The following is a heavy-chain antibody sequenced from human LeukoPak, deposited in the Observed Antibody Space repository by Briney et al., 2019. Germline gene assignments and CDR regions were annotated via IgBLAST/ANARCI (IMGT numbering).Heavy chain of an antibody. Sequence: GGSLRLSCAASGFTFSSYGMHWVRQAPGKGLEWVAVISYDGSNKCYADSVKGRFTISRDNSKNTLYLQMNSLRAEDTAVYYCATKPTGYYNDYWGQGTLVTVSS. CDR2: ISYDGSNK. CDR3: ATKPTGYYNDY. J-gene: IGHJ4*02. CDR1: GFTFSSYG. V-gene: IGHV3-30*03. D-gene: IGHD3-9*01.